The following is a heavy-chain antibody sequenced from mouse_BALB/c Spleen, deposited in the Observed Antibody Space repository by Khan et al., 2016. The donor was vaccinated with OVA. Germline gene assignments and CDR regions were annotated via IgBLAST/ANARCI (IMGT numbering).Heavy chain of an antibody. J-gene: IGHJ3*01. V-gene: IGHV5-17*02. CDR1: GFTFSSFG. Sequence: EVKLVESGGGLVQPGGSRKLSCAASGFTFSSFGMHWVRQAPEKGLEWVAYISSDSITLYYADTVKGRVTISRDNPRNTLFLQRTSLRSEDTAIYDCARGNWAGFAYWGQGTLVTVSA. CDR2: ISSDSITL. CDR3: ARGNWAGFAY. D-gene: IGHD2-1*01.